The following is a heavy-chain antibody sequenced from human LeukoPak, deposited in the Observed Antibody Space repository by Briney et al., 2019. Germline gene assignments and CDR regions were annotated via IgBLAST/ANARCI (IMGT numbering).Heavy chain of an antibody. CDR3: ARGMIYDFWSGYSDYYYYYMDV. Sequence: GASVKVSCKASGYTFTGYYMHWVRQAPGQGREWMGWINPNSGGTNYAQKLQGRVTMTRDTSISTAYMELSRLRSDDTAVYYCARGMIYDFWSGYSDYYYYYMDVWGKGTTVTVSS. CDR2: INPNSGGT. J-gene: IGHJ6*03. D-gene: IGHD3-3*01. CDR1: GYTFTGYY. V-gene: IGHV1-2*02.